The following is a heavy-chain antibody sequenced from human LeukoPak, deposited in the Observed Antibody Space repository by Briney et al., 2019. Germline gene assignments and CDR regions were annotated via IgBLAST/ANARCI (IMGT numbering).Heavy chain of an antibody. CDR3: ARSRRQWLDFDY. CDR2: IYSGGST. Sequence: GGSLRLSRAASGFTVSSNYMSWVRQAPGKGLEWVSVIYSGGSTYYADSVKGRFTISRDNSKNTPYLQMNSLRAEDTAVYYCARSRRQWLDFDYWGQGTLVTVSS. V-gene: IGHV3-53*01. D-gene: IGHD6-19*01. J-gene: IGHJ4*02. CDR1: GFTVSSNY.